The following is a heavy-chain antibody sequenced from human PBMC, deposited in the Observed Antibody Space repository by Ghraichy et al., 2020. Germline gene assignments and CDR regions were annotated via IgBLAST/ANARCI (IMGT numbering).Heavy chain of an antibody. D-gene: IGHD3-22*01. J-gene: IGHJ6*02. CDR1: GFTFSSYW. CDR2: IKQDGSEK. Sequence: GGSLRLSCAASGFTFSSYWMSWVRQAPGKGLEWVANIKQDGSEKYYVDSVKGRFTISRDNAKNSLYLQMNSLRAEDTAVYYCARGDKGYYYDSSGYFYYYYGMDVWGQGTTVTVSS. V-gene: IGHV3-7*03. CDR3: ARGDKGYYYDSSGYFYYYYGMDV.